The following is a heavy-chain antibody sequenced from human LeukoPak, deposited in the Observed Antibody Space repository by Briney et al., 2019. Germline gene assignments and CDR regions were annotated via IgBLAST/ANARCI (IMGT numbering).Heavy chain of an antibody. V-gene: IGHV1-69*13. CDR3: SKDHQWEQERSFDY. J-gene: IGHJ4*02. D-gene: IGHD1-26*01. Sequence: SVKVSCKASGGTFSSYAISWVRQAPGQGLEWMGGIIPIFGTANYAQKFQGRVTITADESTSTAYMELSSLRSEDTAVYYCSKDHQWEQERSFDYWGQGTLVTVSS. CDR1: GGTFSSYA. CDR2: IIPIFGTA.